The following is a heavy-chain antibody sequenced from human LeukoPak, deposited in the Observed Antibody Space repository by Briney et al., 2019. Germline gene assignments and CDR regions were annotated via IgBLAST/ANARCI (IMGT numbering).Heavy chain of an antibody. Sequence: ASVKVSCKVSGYTFTSYDINWVRQATGQGLEWMGWMNPNSGNTGYAQKFQGRVTMTRNTSISTAYMELSSLRSEDTAVYYCARGRYYDILTGWTDYYYGMDVWGQGTTVTVSS. CDR3: ARGRYYDILTGWTDYYYGMDV. D-gene: IGHD3-9*01. CDR2: MNPNSGNT. CDR1: GYTFTSYD. V-gene: IGHV1-8*01. J-gene: IGHJ6*02.